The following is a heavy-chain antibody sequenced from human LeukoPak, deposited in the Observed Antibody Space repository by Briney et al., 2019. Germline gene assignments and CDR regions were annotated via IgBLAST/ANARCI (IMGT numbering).Heavy chain of an antibody. J-gene: IGHJ4*02. Sequence: ASVKVSCKASGYTFTSYGISWVRQAPGQGLEWMGWISAYNGNTNYAQNLQGRVTITPDTSTSKDYMELRSLRSDDTAVYYCARDVRGYCTNGVCSSGYWGQGTLVTVSS. CDR3: ARDVRGYCTNGVCSSGY. V-gene: IGHV1-18*01. CDR1: GYTFTSYG. CDR2: ISAYNGNT. D-gene: IGHD2-8*01.